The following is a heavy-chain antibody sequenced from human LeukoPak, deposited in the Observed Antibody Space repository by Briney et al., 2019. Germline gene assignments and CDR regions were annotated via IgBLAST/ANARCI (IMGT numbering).Heavy chain of an antibody. CDR2: IYYSGST. J-gene: IGHJ3*02. V-gene: IGHV4-59*01. CDR3: ARFLRGYSYGYGAFDI. D-gene: IGHD5-18*01. Sequence: SETLSLTCTVSGGSIGSYYWSWIRQPPGKGLEWIGYIYYSGSTNYNPSLKSRVTISVDTSKNQFSLKLSSVTAADTAVYYCARFLRGYSYGYGAFDIWGQGTMVTVSS. CDR1: GGSIGSYY.